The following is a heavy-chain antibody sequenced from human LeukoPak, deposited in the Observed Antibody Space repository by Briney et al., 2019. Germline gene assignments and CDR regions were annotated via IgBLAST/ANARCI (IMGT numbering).Heavy chain of an antibody. CDR3: ARHLYDFWSGPKPYYFDY. J-gene: IGHJ4*02. CDR2: INHSGST. Sequence: SETLSLTCAVYGGSFSVYYWSWIRQPPGKGLEWIGEINHSGSTNYNPSLKSRVTISVDTSKNQFSLKLSSVTAADTAVYYCARHLYDFWSGPKPYYFDYWGQGTLVTVSS. CDR1: GGSFSVYY. D-gene: IGHD3-3*01. V-gene: IGHV4-34*01.